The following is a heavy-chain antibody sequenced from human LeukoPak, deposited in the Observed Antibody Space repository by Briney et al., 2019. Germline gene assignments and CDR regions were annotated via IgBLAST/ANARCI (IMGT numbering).Heavy chain of an antibody. CDR3: AKFSPYGGNSY. D-gene: IGHD4-23*01. J-gene: IGHJ1*01. CDR2: VYYDGNT. V-gene: IGHV3-53*01. Sequence: GGSLRLSCAASEFTVSTNYMNWVRQAPGKGLEWVSVVYYDGNTYYADSVKGRFTISRDNSKNTLYLQMNSLKVEDTALYYCAKFSPYGGNSYWGQGTLVTVSS. CDR1: EFTVSTNY.